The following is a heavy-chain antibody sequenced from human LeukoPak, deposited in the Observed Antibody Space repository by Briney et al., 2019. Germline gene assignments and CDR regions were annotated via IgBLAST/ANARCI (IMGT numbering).Heavy chain of an antibody. CDR1: GFTFSSYS. D-gene: IGHD1-14*01. Sequence: GGSPRLSCAASGFTFSSYSMNWVRQAPGKGLEWVSSISSSSSYIYYADSVKGRFTISRDNAKNSLYLQMNSLRAEDTAVYYCARGRSDHPMEYFDYWGQGTLVTVSS. CDR2: ISSSSSYI. J-gene: IGHJ4*02. CDR3: ARGRSDHPMEYFDY. V-gene: IGHV3-21*01.